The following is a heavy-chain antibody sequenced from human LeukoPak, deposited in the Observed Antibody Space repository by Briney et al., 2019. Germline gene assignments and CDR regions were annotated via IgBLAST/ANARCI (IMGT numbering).Heavy chain of an antibody. CDR3: ARIGAAYCGGDCYSPS. V-gene: IGHV4-39*07. J-gene: IGHJ4*02. D-gene: IGHD2-21*02. CDR1: GGSISSSSYY. CDR2: IYYSGST. Sequence: SETLSLTCTVSGGSISSSSYYWGWIRQPPGKGLEWIGSIYYSGSTYYNPSLKSRVTISGDTSKNQFSLKLSSVTAADTAVYYCARIGAAYCGGDCYSPSWGQGTLVTVSS.